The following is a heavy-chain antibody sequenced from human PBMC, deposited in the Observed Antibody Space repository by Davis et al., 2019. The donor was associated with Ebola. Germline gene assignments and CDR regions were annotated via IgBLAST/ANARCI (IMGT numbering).Heavy chain of an antibody. CDR2: IYYSGST. CDR3: ARGRTVAGTRGLSWFDP. CDR1: GGSISSSSYY. D-gene: IGHD6-19*01. J-gene: IGHJ5*02. V-gene: IGHV4-61*05. Sequence: SETLSLTCTVSGGSISSSSYYWGWIRQPPGKGLEWIGYIYYSGSTNYNPSLKSRVTISVDTSKNQFSLKLSSVTAADTAVYYCARGRTVAGTRGLSWFDPWGQGTLVTVSS.